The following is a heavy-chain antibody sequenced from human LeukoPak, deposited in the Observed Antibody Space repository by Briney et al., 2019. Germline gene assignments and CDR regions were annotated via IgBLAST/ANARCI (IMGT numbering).Heavy chain of an antibody. CDR3: ADFWSAYYV. Sequence: GGSLRLSCVASGFTFSTAWMSWVRQAPGKGLEWVSTISGSGGSPYYADSVKGRFTISRDNSKNTLYLQMNSLRAEDTAVYYCADFWSAYYVWGQGTLVTVSS. CDR1: GFTFSTAW. J-gene: IGHJ4*02. D-gene: IGHD3-3*01. V-gene: IGHV3-23*01. CDR2: ISGSGGSP.